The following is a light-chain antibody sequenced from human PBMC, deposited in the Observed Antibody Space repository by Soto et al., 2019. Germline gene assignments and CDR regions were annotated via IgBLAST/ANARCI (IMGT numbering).Light chain of an antibody. J-gene: IGKJ1*01. CDR3: QHYNSYSEA. V-gene: IGKV1-5*01. CDR1: QNINRR. Sequence: DIQMTQSPSTLSASVGDRVTITCRASQNINRRLAWYQQKPGKAPNLLIYDASSLESGVPARFSGGGSGTEFTLTISSLQPDDFATYYCQHYNSYSEAFGQGTKVDIK. CDR2: DAS.